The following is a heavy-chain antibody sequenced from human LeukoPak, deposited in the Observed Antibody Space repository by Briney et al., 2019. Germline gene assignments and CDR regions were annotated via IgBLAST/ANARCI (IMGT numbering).Heavy chain of an antibody. Sequence: SETLSLTCAVYGGSFSGYYWSWIRQPPGKGLEWIGEINHSGSTNYNPSLKSRVTISVDTSKNQFSLKLSSVTAADTAVYYCARVPNWGSWYGFDPWGQGTLVTVSS. CDR1: GGSFSGYY. CDR3: ARVPNWGSWYGFDP. D-gene: IGHD7-27*01. CDR2: INHSGST. V-gene: IGHV4-34*01. J-gene: IGHJ5*02.